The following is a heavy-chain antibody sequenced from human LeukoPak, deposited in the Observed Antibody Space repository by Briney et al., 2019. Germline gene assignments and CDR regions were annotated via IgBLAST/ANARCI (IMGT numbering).Heavy chain of an antibody. CDR2: IYYSGST. V-gene: IGHV4-39*01. J-gene: IGHJ4*02. CDR1: GGSISSSSYY. CDR3: ARLGFYGLTDY. Sequence: SETLSLTRTVSGGSISSSSYYWGWIRQPPGKGLEWIGSIYYSGSTYYNPSLKSRVTISVDTSKNQFSLKLSSVTAADTAVYYCARLGFYGLTDYWGQGTLVTVSS. D-gene: IGHD2/OR15-2a*01.